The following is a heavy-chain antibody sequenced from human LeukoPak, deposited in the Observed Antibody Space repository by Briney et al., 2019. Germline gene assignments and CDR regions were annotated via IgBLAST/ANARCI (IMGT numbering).Heavy chain of an antibody. V-gene: IGHV3-21*01. CDR3: AREDGLAAAGTRMAY. CDR2: MSSSSSYI. CDR1: GFTFSSYS. D-gene: IGHD6-13*01. J-gene: IGHJ4*02. Sequence: GGSLTLSCAASGFTFSSYSMNWVRQAPGKGLEWVSSMSSSSSYIYYADSVKSRFTISRDNAKNSLYLQMNSLRAEDTAVYYCAREDGLAAAGTRMAYWGQGTLVTVSS.